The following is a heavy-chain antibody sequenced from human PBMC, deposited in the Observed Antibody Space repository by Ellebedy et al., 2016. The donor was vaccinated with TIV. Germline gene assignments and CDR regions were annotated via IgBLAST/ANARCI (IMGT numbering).Heavy chain of an antibody. Sequence: MPSETLSLTCTVSGASISSYYWSWIRQPPGKGLEWIGYVYYSGSTKYNPSLNSRVIISVDTSKNQFSLYLSSVTAADTAVYDCARGWSTPDSWGQGTLVIVSS. CDR2: VYYSGST. J-gene: IGHJ4*02. CDR3: ARGWSTPDS. CDR1: GASISSYY. V-gene: IGHV4-59*08. D-gene: IGHD2-15*01.